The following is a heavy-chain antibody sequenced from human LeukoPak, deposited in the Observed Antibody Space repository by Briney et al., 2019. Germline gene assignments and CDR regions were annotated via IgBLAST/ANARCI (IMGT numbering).Heavy chain of an antibody. CDR2: INPISGGT. CDR1: GYTFTGYY. CDR3: ARAAYSSGSYYFDY. V-gene: IGHV1-2*02. J-gene: IGHJ4*02. D-gene: IGHD6-19*01. Sequence: ASVKVSCKASGYTFTGYYIHWVRQAPGQGLEWMGWINPISGGTNYAQKFQGRVTMTRDTSISTAYMELSRLRSDDTAVYYCARAAYSSGSYYFDYWGQGTLVTVSS.